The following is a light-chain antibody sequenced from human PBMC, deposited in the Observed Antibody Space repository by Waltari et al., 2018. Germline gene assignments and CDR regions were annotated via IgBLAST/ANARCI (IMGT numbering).Light chain of an antibody. Sequence: SYELTQPPSVPVSPGQRASITCSGDELGDKYVCWYQQKPGQSPVLVIYQDDKRPSGIPERFSGSNSGNIATLTISETQVMDEADYYCQAWASDKVVFGGGTILTVL. V-gene: IGLV3-1*01. J-gene: IGLJ2*01. CDR3: QAWASDKVV. CDR1: ELGDKY. CDR2: QDD.